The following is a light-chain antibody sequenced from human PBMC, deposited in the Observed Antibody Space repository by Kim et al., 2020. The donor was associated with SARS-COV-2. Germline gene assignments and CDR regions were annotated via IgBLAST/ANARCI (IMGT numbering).Light chain of an antibody. CDR2: WAS. Sequence: DIVMTQSPDSLAVSLGERATINCKSSQSVLYSSSNKNYLAWYQQKPGQSPKLLIYWASTRESGVPDRFSGSGSGTDFTLTISSLQAEDVAVYYCQQHYTTPYTFGQGTKLE. CDR3: QQHYTTPYT. CDR1: QSVLYSSSNKNY. V-gene: IGKV4-1*01. J-gene: IGKJ2*01.